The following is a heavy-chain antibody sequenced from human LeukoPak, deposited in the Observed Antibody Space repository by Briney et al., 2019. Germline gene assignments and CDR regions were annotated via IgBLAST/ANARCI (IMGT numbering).Heavy chain of an antibody. CDR1: GDSINNGIYY. V-gene: IGHV4-30-4*01. D-gene: IGHD2-2*01. J-gene: IGHJ3*02. Sequence: SETLSLTCTVSGDSINNGIYYWNWIRQPPGKGLEWIGYIYYSGSAYYNPSLRSRVTISVDTSKNQFSLKLSSVTAADTAVYYCARLLQVHCSSTSCYEAHGAFDIWGQGTMVTVSS. CDR2: IYYSGSA. CDR3: ARLLQVHCSSTSCYEAHGAFDI.